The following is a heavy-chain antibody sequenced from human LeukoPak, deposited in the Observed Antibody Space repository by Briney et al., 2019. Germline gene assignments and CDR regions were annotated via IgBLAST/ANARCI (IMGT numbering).Heavy chain of an antibody. V-gene: IGHV4-34*01. CDR1: GFTFSSYS. CDR2: INHSGTT. D-gene: IGHD3-3*01. CDR3: ASVLRFI. Sequence: GSLRLSCAASGFTFSSYSMNWVRQPPGKGLEWIGEINHSGTTNYNPSLKSRVTISVDTSKNQFSLKLSSVTAADTAVYYCASVLRFIWGQGTMVTVSS. J-gene: IGHJ3*02.